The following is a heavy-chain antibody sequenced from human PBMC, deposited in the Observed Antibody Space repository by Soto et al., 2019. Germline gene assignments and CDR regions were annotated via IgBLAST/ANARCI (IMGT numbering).Heavy chain of an antibody. CDR3: ARGVHY. V-gene: IGHV5-51*01. Sequence: GESLKMSGGCSGFSFTIYFIAWVRQVPGKGLEWMGIIYPTDSDTTYSPSFQGQVTISVDKSINTAYLQWNSLKASDTAMYYCARGVHYWGQGTLVTVSS. J-gene: IGHJ4*02. D-gene: IGHD2-8*01. CDR2: IYPTDSDT. CDR1: GFSFTIYF.